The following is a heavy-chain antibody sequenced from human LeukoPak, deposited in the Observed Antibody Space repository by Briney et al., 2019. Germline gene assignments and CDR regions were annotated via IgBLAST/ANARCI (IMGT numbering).Heavy chain of an antibody. Sequence: GGSLRLSCVASGFAFNIYSMNWVRQAPGKGLEWVSYIKYDSSTIYYGDSVKGRFTISRDNVKNSLYLQMNSLRAEDTAVYYCAKDYSSSPFDAFDIWGQGTMVTVSS. D-gene: IGHD6-13*01. J-gene: IGHJ3*02. V-gene: IGHV3-48*04. CDR2: IKYDSSTI. CDR3: AKDYSSSPFDAFDI. CDR1: GFAFNIYS.